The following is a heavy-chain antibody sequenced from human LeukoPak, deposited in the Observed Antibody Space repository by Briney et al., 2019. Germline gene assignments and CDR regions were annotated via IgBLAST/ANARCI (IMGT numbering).Heavy chain of an antibody. CDR3: ARDISRVDDFWSGSYNWFDP. Sequence: SETLSLTCTVSGGSISSYYWSWIRQPPGKGLEWIGYIYYSGSTNYNPSLKSRVTISVDTSKNQFSLKLSSVTAADTAVYYCARDISRVDDFWSGSYNWFDPWGQGTLVTVSS. CDR1: GGSISSYY. V-gene: IGHV4-59*01. D-gene: IGHD3-3*01. CDR2: IYYSGST. J-gene: IGHJ5*02.